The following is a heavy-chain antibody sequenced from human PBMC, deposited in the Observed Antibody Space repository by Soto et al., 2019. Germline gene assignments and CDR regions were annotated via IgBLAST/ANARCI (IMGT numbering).Heavy chain of an antibody. CDR2: ISSSSSTI. CDR3: ARVNYYDSSGWELGGY. Sequence: PGGSLRLSCAASGFTFSSYSMNWVRQAPGKGLEWVSYISSSSSTIYYADSVKGRFTISRDNAKNSLYLQMNSLRDEDTAVYYCARVNYYDSSGWELGGYWGQGTLVTVSS. CDR1: GFTFSSYS. V-gene: IGHV3-48*02. D-gene: IGHD3-22*01. J-gene: IGHJ4*02.